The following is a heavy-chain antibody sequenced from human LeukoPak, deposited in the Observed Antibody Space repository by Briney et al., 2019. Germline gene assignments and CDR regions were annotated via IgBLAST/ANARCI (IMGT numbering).Heavy chain of an antibody. D-gene: IGHD4-17*01. CDR1: GGSISSYY. J-gene: IGHJ4*02. V-gene: IGHV4-59*01. Sequence: PSETLSLTCTVSGGSISSYYWSWIRQPPGKGLEWIGYIYYSGSTNYNPSLKSRVTISVDTSKNQFSLKLSSVTAADTAVYYCARVDYGDYVKYFDYWGQGTLVTVSS. CDR3: ARVDYGDYVKYFDY. CDR2: IYYSGST.